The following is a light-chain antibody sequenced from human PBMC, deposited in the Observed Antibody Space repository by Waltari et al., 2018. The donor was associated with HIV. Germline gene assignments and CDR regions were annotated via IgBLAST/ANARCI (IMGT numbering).Light chain of an antibody. V-gene: IGLV1-47*01. CDR3: AAWDDSLSGYV. J-gene: IGLJ1*01. Sequence: QSVLTQPPSASGTPGQRGPISCSGSSSNIGSNYVYWYQQLPGTAPKLLIYRNNQRPSGVPDRFSGSKSGTSASLAISGLRSEDEAEYYCAAWDDSLSGYVFGTGTKVTVL. CDR2: RNN. CDR1: SSNIGSNY.